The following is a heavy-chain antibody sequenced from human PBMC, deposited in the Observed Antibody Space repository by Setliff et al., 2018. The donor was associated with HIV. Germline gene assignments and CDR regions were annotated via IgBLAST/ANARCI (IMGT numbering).Heavy chain of an antibody. J-gene: IGHJ5*01. CDR2: VTNDGGQ. V-gene: IGHV3-30*04. CDR1: GFNFSPHG. Sequence: GGSLRLSCATSGFNFSPHGMHWVRQAPGKGLEWVAVVTNDGGQYYAEPVKGRFTVSRDNAKNSLYLQMNSLRAEDTAVYYCARPLLRTNPVYGILGNWFDSWGQGTQVTVSS. D-gene: IGHD2-8*01. CDR3: ARPLLRTNPVYGILGNWFDS.